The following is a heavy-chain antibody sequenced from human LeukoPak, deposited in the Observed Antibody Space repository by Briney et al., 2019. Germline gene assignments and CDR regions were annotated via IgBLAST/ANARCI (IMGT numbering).Heavy chain of an antibody. CDR1: GYSFTSYW. CDR2: IYPGDSDT. Sequence: GESLKISFKGSGYSFTSYWIGWVRQMPGKGLEWMGIIYPGDSDTRYSPSFQGQVTISADKSISTAYLQWSSLKASDTAMYYCAGLRADIVVVPAARGLDYWGQGTLVTVSS. J-gene: IGHJ4*02. D-gene: IGHD2-2*01. V-gene: IGHV5-51*01. CDR3: AGLRADIVVVPAARGLDY.